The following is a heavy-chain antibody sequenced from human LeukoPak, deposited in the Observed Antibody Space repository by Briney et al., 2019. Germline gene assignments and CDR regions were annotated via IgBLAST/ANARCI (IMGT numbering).Heavy chain of an antibody. CDR3: ATQSSGCPYH. V-gene: IGHV3-74*01. J-gene: IGHJ5*02. CDR2: INSDGSST. CDR1: GFTFTNYW. Sequence: PGGSLRLSCAASGFTFTNYWMTWVRQAPGKGLVWVSRINSDGSSTTYVDSVKGRFTISRDNAKNTLYLQMNSLRAEDTAVYYCATQSSGCPYHWGQGTLVTVSS. D-gene: IGHD6-19*01.